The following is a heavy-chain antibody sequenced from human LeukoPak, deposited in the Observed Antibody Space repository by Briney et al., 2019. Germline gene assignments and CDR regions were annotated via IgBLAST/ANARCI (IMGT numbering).Heavy chain of an antibody. D-gene: IGHD3-16*01. J-gene: IGHJ4*02. CDR2: IYYSGST. Sequence: PSETLTLTCTASGVTFSNYDWSWLRQPPGKGLESIGYIYYSGSTNYNPSLKSRVTISVDMSKNQFSLELNSVTAADTGVYYCATGSLGLTFWGQGTLVTVSS. CDR3: ATGSLGLTF. V-gene: IGHV4-59*01. CDR1: GVTFSNYD.